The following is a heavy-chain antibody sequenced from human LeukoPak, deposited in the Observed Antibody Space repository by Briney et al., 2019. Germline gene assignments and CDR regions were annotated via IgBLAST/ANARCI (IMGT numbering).Heavy chain of an antibody. CDR2: IYTSGST. Sequence: ASQTLSLTCTVPGGSISSGSYYWSWIRQPAGKGLEWIGRIYTSGSTNYNPSLKSRVTISVDTSKNQFSLKLSSVTAADTAVYYCASSLGTTTDFDYWGQGTLVTVSS. D-gene: IGHD1-14*01. J-gene: IGHJ4*02. CDR3: ASSLGTTTDFDY. CDR1: GGSISSGSYY. V-gene: IGHV4-61*02.